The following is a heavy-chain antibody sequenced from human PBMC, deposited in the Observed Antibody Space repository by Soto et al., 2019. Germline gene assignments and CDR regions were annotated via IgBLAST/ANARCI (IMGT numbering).Heavy chain of an antibody. Sequence: EASVKVSCKASGYTFTSYAMHWVRQAPGQRLEWMGWINAGNGNTKYSQKFQGRVTITRDTSASTAYMELSSLRSEDTAVYYCASNSRHYYGMDVWGQGTTVTVSS. J-gene: IGHJ6*02. CDR2: INAGNGNT. CDR1: GYTFTSYA. D-gene: IGHD1-20*01. CDR3: ASNSRHYYGMDV. V-gene: IGHV1-3*01.